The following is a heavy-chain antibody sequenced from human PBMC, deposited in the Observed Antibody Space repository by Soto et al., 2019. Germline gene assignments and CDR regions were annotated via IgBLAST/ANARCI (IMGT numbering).Heavy chain of an antibody. V-gene: IGHV1-69*06. Sequence: QMQLVQFGAGVKKPGSSVRASCKASGGTLSGFSTNLITWGGRAPGQGLKGLGGIVPNVGTVNYAQKSQGRVTITADKSTGTAYMELSSLRSEDTALYYCARRDTSGFLRYFDNWGQGTLVTVSS. CDR3: ARRDTSGFLRYFDN. CDR2: IVPNVGTV. J-gene: IGHJ4*02. CDR1: GGTLSGFSTNL. D-gene: IGHD3-3*01.